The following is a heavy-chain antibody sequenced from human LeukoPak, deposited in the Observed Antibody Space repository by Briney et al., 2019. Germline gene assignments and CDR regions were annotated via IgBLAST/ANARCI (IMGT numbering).Heavy chain of an antibody. D-gene: IGHD5-12*01. CDR2: INHSGST. V-gene: IGHV4-34*01. Sequence: PSETLSLTCAVYGGSFSGYYWSWIRQPPGKGLEWIGEINHSGSTNYNPSLKSRVTISVDTSKNQFSLKLSSVTAADTAVYYCAGKLWLRFYWYFDLWGRGTLVTVSS. J-gene: IGHJ2*01. CDR3: AGKLWLRFYWYFDL. CDR1: GGSFSGYY.